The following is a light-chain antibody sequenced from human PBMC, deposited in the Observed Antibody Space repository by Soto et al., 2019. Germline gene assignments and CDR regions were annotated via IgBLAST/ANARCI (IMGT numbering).Light chain of an antibody. CDR3: SSYTTTNTLYF. J-gene: IGLJ1*01. Sequence: QSALTQPASVSGSPGQSITIPCTGTNSDVGAYNYVSWYQHHPGKAPKLMIYEVFIRPSGVSSRFSGSKSGSTASLTISGLLAEDEADYYCSSYTTTNTLYFFGTGTQLTVL. CDR2: EVF. CDR1: NSDVGAYNY. V-gene: IGLV2-14*01.